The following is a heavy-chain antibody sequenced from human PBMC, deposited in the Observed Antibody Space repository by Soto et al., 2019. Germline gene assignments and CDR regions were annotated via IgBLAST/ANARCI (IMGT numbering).Heavy chain of an antibody. CDR1: GGSFSGYY. CDR3: ARDFPVTTVVTPFGGYFDY. Sequence: PSETLSLTCAVYGGSFSGYYWSWIRQPPGKGLEWIGYIYYSGSTNYDPSLKSRVTISVDTSKNQFSLKLSSVTAADTAVYYCARDFPVTTVVTPFGGYFDYWGQGTLVTVSS. J-gene: IGHJ4*02. V-gene: IGHV4-59*12. CDR2: IYYSGST. D-gene: IGHD4-17*01.